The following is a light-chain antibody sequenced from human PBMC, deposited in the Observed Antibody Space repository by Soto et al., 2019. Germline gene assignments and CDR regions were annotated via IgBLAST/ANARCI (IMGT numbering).Light chain of an antibody. CDR3: SSYTSSSTRV. J-gene: IGLJ1*01. Sequence: QSALTQPASVSGSPGQSITISCTGTSSDVGGYNSVSWYQQHPGKAPKLVIYEVTNRPSGISNHFSGSKSGNTASLTISGLQAEDEADYYCSSYTSSSTRVFGTGTKVTVL. CDR1: SSDVGGYNS. CDR2: EVT. V-gene: IGLV2-14*01.